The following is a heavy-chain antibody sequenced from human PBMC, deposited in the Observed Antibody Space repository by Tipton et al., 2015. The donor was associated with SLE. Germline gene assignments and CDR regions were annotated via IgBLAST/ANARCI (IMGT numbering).Heavy chain of an antibody. D-gene: IGHD4-17*01. CDR2: IFYTGNT. J-gene: IGHJ3*01. CDR1: GYSISSGYY. V-gene: IGHV4-61*01. Sequence: TLSLTCAVSGYSISSGYYWSWIRQPPGKGLEWLGNIFYTGNTNYNPSLKSRIVITVDTSKNQFSLNLNSVTAADTAVYYCARGHYGARADAFNFWGHGTVVTVSS. CDR3: ARGHYGARADAFNF.